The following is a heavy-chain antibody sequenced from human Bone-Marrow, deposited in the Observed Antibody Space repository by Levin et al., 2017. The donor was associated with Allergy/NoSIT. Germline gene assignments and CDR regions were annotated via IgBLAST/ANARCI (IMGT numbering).Heavy chain of an antibody. CDR1: GDSVSHYY. V-gene: IGHV4-59*08. J-gene: IGHJ5*02. CDR2: IYHGGHT. CDR3: ARRARAGGYDGYNWFDP. Sequence: TSETLSLTCAVSGDSVSHYYWSWIRQSPGKGLEWIGYIYHGGHTDYSPSLKSRATISVDTSKNQFSLYLTSVTAADTAVYFCARRARAGGYDGYNWFDPWGQGTLVTVSS. D-gene: IGHD5-12*01.